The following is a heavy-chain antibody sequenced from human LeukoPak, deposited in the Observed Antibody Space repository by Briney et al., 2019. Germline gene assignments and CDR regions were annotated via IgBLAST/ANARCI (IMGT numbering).Heavy chain of an antibody. Sequence: SVKVSCKASGGSFISSTINWVRQAPGQGREGMGEIVPKYYTTNYAQKFQGRVTISADSSTSTAYMELSSLTSEDTAVYYCARDYTIKAPYFDYWGQGTLVTVSS. J-gene: IGHJ4*02. CDR1: GGSFISST. CDR3: ARDYTIKAPYFDY. CDR2: IVPKYYTT. D-gene: IGHD5-24*01. V-gene: IGHV1-69*13.